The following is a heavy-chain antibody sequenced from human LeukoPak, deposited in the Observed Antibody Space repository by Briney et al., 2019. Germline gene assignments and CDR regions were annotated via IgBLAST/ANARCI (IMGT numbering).Heavy chain of an antibody. V-gene: IGHV4-59*12. CDR3: ASSGIAAAGDMDV. Sequence: PSETLSLTCTVSGGSISSYYWSWIRQPPGKGLEWIGYIYYSGSTNYNPSLKSRVTISVDKSKNQFSLKLSSVAAADTAVYYCASSGIAAAGDMDVWGKGTTVTVSS. D-gene: IGHD6-13*01. J-gene: IGHJ6*03. CDR1: GGSISSYY. CDR2: IYYSGST.